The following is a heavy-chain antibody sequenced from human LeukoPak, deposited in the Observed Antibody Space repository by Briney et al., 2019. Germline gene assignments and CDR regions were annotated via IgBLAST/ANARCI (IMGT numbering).Heavy chain of an antibody. CDR2: VDPEDGET. CDR1: GYTFTDYY. V-gene: IGHV1-69-2*01. J-gene: IGHJ4*02. CDR3: ARELNYSAYD. D-gene: IGHD5-12*01. Sequence: GATVKISCKASGYTFTDYYMHWVQQAPGEGLEWMGRVDPEDGETIYAEKFQGRVTITADTSTDTAYMELSSLRSEDTAVYYCARELNYSAYDWGQGTLVTVSS.